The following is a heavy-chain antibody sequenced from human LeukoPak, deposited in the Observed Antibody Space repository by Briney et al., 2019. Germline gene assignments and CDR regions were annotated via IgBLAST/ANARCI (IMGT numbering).Heavy chain of an antibody. Sequence: GGSLRLSCAASGFTFSSYAMSWVRQAPGKGLEWVAVIWYDGSNKYYADSVKGRFTISRDNSKNTLYLQMNSLRAEDTAVYYCAHSSGYPWGQGTLVTVSS. CDR3: AHSSGYP. CDR1: GFTFSSYA. J-gene: IGHJ4*02. D-gene: IGHD3-22*01. CDR2: IWYDGSNK. V-gene: IGHV3-33*08.